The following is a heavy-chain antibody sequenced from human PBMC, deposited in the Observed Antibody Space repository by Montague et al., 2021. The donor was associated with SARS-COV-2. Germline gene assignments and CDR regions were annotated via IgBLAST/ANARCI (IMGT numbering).Heavy chain of an antibody. CDR2: IYYSGST. CDR3: ARGSGWMGNALDF. D-gene: IGHD6-19*01. Sequence: SETLSLTCTVSGGSISSYYWSWIRQPPGMGLEWIGYIYYSGSTNYNPSLKSRVTISVDTSKNQFSLKLSSVTAADTAVYYCARGSGWMGNALDFWGQGTMVTVSS. V-gene: IGHV4-59*01. CDR1: GGSISSYY. J-gene: IGHJ3*01.